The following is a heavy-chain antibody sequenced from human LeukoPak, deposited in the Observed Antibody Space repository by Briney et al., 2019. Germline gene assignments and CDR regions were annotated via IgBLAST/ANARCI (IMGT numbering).Heavy chain of an antibody. CDR2: ISYDGSDK. J-gene: IGHJ4*02. V-gene: IGHV3-30-3*01. CDR1: GFTFSRYA. CDR3: ARKTYYYDSESYSKSYYFDY. D-gene: IGHD3-10*01. Sequence: GGSLRLSCVASGFTFSRYALHWVRQAPGKGPEWVAVISYDGSDKEYADTVKGRVTISRDNSKNTLFLQLNSLRAEDTAVYYCARKTYYYDSESYSKSYYFDYWGQGTLVTVSS.